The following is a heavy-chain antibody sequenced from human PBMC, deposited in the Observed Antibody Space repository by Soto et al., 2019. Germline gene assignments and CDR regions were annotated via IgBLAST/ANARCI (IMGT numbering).Heavy chain of an antibody. CDR3: ANLEMFGGMDV. Sequence: GASVKVSCKASGYTFTSYDINWVRQATGQGLEWMGWMNPNSGNTGYAQKFQGRVTMTEDTSTDTAYMELSSLRSEDTAVYYCANLEMFGGMDVWGQGTTVTSP. D-gene: IGHD3-10*02. CDR1: GYTFTSYD. J-gene: IGHJ6*02. CDR2: MNPNSGNT. V-gene: IGHV1-8*01.